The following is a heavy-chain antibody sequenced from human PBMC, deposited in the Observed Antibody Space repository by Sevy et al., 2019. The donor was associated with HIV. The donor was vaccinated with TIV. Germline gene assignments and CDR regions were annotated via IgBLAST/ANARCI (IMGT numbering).Heavy chain of an antibody. Sequence: ASVKVSCKASGYTFTSYGISWVRQAPGQGLEWMGRISAYNGNTNYAQKLQGRVTMTTDTSTSTAYMELRSLRSDDTAVYYCAREGHSSGWYGPLDYWGQGTLVTVSS. J-gene: IGHJ4*02. CDR3: AREGHSSGWYGPLDY. V-gene: IGHV1-18*04. D-gene: IGHD6-19*01. CDR2: ISAYNGNT. CDR1: GYTFTSYG.